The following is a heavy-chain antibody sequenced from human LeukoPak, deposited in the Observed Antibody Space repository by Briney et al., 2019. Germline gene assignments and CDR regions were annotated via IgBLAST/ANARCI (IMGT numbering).Heavy chain of an antibody. V-gene: IGHV3-23*01. CDR1: GFTFSSYA. D-gene: IGHD2-15*01. CDR2: ISGSGGST. J-gene: IGHJ3*02. Sequence: HAGGSLRLSCAASGFTFSSYAMSWVRQAPGKGLEWVSAISGSGGSTYYADSVKGRFTISRDNSKNTLYLQMNSLRAEDTAVYYCAKDEGAIVVEAFDIWGQGTMVTVSS. CDR3: AKDEGAIVVEAFDI.